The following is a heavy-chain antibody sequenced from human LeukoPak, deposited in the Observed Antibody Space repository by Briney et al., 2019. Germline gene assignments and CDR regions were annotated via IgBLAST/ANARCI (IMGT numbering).Heavy chain of an antibody. CDR3: ARGGGLDV. Sequence: GGSLRLSCAASGFTFSSSAISWVRQAPGKGLEWVASINHNGNVNYYVDSVKGRFTISRDNAKNSLYLQMSNLRAEDTAVYFCARGGGLDVWGQGATVTVSS. CDR2: INHNGNVN. CDR1: GFTFSSSA. V-gene: IGHV3-7*03. D-gene: IGHD3-16*01. J-gene: IGHJ6*02.